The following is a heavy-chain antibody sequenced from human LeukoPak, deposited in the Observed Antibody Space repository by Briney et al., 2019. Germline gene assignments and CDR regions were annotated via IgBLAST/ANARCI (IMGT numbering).Heavy chain of an antibody. D-gene: IGHD4-23*01. CDR3: AKNGRWQAYYFDY. CDR1: GFTFSGYA. J-gene: IGHJ4*02. CDR2: ISGGSGNT. V-gene: IGHV3-23*01. Sequence: PGGSLRLSCAASGFTFSGYAMSWVRQAPGKGLEWVSSISGGSGNTYYADSVKGRFTISRDNSKNTLYLQMNSLRAEDTAVYYCAKNGRWQAYYFDYWGQGTLVTVSS.